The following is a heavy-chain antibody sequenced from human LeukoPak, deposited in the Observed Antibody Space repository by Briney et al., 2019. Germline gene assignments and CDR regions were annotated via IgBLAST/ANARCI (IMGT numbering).Heavy chain of an antibody. D-gene: IGHD5-18*01. CDR2: IYTSGST. V-gene: IGHV4-61*02. Sequence: SETLSLTCTVSGGSISSGSYCWSWIRQPAGEGLGWIGRIYTSGSTNYNPSLKSRVTISVDTSKTQFSLKLSSVPAADTAVYYCARDGGWGYSYGSYYYYMDVWGKGTTVTVSS. CDR3: ARDGGWGYSYGSYYYYMDV. J-gene: IGHJ6*03. CDR1: GGSISSGSYC.